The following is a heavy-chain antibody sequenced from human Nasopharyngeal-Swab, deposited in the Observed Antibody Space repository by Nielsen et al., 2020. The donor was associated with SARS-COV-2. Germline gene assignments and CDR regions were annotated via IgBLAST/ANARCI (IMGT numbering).Heavy chain of an antibody. V-gene: IGHV3-30-3*01. CDR2: ISYDGSNK. CDR3: ARDGRIQLWAPLYYFDY. Sequence: GGSLRLSCAASGFTFSSYAMHWVRQAPGKGLEWVAVISYDGSNKYYADSVKGRFTISRDNSKNTLYLQMNSLRAEDTAVYYCARDGRIQLWAPLYYFDYWGQGTLVTVSS. D-gene: IGHD5-18*01. J-gene: IGHJ4*02. CDR1: GFTFSSYA.